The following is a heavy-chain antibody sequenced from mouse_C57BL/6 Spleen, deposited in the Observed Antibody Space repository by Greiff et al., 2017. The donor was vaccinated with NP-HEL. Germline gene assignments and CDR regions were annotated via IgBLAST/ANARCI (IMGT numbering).Heavy chain of an antibody. D-gene: IGHD1-1*01. Sequence: VKLKQPGAELVRPGSSVKLSCKASGYTFTSYWMHWVKQRPIQGLEWIGNIYPSDSETHYNQKFKDKATLTVDKSSSTAYMQLSSLTSEDAAVYYCARTTVVATPYYFDYWGQGTTLTVSS. J-gene: IGHJ2*01. V-gene: IGHV1-52*01. CDR2: IYPSDSET. CDR1: GYTFTSYW. CDR3: ARTTVVATPYYFDY.